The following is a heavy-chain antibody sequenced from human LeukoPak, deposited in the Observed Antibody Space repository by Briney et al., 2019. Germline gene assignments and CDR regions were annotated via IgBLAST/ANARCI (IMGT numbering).Heavy chain of an antibody. J-gene: IGHJ3*01. V-gene: IGHV3-7*03. Sequence: GGSLRLSCAASGFSFSSYWMTWVRQAPGKGLEWVANIKQDGSEKYYVDSVKGRFTISRDDADNSLYLQMNSLRAEYTAVYYCAKVPRRDGFDLWGQGTMVTVSS. CDR1: GFSFSSYW. CDR3: AKVPRRDGFDL. CDR2: IKQDGSEK.